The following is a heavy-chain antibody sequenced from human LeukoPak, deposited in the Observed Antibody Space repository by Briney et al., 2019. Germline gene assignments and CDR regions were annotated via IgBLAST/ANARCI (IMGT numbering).Heavy chain of an antibody. D-gene: IGHD3-10*01. V-gene: IGHV3-48*01. CDR3: ARDFAREFTIDY. J-gene: IGHJ4*02. CDR1: GFTFSNYN. Sequence: GGSLRLSCAASGFTFSNYNMNWVRQPPGKGLQWVSYISSGSSNIIYYADSVKGRFTISRDNAKNSLFLQMNSLRAEDTAVYYCARDFAREFTIDYWGQGTLVTVSS. CDR2: ISSGSSNII.